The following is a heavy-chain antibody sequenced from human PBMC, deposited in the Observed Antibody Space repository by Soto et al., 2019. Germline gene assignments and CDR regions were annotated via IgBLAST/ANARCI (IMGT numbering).Heavy chain of an antibody. D-gene: IGHD2-8*01. CDR1: GGTFSNSP. Sequence: QVQLVQSGAEVKKPGSSVKVSSKSSGGTFSNSPISWVRQAPGQGLEWVGGVIPVFRTANYAQKFQGRVTISADXXTXTXXMALSSLRSGDTAVYYCARSRFVVGVTEDYYGMDVWGQGTTVTVSS. CDR2: VIPVFRTA. V-gene: IGHV1-69*12. J-gene: IGHJ6*02. CDR3: ARSRFVVGVTEDYYGMDV.